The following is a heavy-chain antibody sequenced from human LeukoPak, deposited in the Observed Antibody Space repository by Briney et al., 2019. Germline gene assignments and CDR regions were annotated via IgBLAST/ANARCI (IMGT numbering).Heavy chain of an antibody. CDR2: IYHSGNT. CDR3: ATDLLITAVRLGELSPNFDY. V-gene: IGHV4-38-2*02. CDR1: GYSISSGYY. J-gene: IGHJ4*02. Sequence: SETLSLTCTVSGYSISSGYYWGWIRQPPGKGLEWIGSIYHSGNTYYNPSLNSRVTISVDTSKNQFSLKLSSVTAADTAVYYCATDLLITAVRLGELSPNFDYWGQGTLVTVSS. D-gene: IGHD3-16*02.